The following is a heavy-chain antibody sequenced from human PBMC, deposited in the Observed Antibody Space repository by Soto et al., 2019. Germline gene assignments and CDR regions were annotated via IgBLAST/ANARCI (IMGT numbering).Heavy chain of an antibody. J-gene: IGHJ6*04. CDR1: GFTFSSYG. V-gene: IGHV3-30*18. CDR3: AKGLWYYDSSGYFVDV. D-gene: IGHD3-22*01. Sequence: GGSLRLSCAASGFTFSSYGMHWVRQAPGKGLEWVAVISYDGSNKYYADSVKGRFTISRDNSKNTLYLQMNSLRAEDTAVYYCAKGLWYYDSSGYFVDVWGKGTTVTVSS. CDR2: ISYDGSNK.